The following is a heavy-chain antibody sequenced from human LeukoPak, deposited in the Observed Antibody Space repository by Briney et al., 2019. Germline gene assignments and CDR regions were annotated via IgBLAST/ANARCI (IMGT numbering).Heavy chain of an antibody. J-gene: IGHJ4*02. D-gene: IGHD1-26*01. CDR3: ARAPAHSGSHGRDFDY. V-gene: IGHV4-39*07. CDR1: GGSISSSSYY. Sequence: SETLSLTCTVSGGSISSSSYYWGWIRQPPGKGLEWIGSIYYSGSTYYNPSLKSRDTISVDTSKNQFSLKLSSVTAADTAVYYCARAPAHSGSHGRDFDYWGQGTLVTVSS. CDR2: IYYSGST.